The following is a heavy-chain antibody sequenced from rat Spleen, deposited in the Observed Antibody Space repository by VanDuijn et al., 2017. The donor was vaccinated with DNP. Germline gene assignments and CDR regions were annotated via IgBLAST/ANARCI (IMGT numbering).Heavy chain of an antibody. CDR2: IKAKSNNYAT. CDR1: GFTFSTAW. J-gene: IGHJ4*01. V-gene: IGHV6-6*01. D-gene: IGHD1-3*01. Sequence: EVQVLESGGGLVQPGNSLKLSCATSGFTFSTAWMYWYRQFPEKRLEWVARIKAKSNNYATDYTESVKGRFTISRDDSKSSIYLQMNNLKEEDTAIYYCALTTVAYAMDAWGQGTSVTVSS. CDR3: ALTTVAYAMDA.